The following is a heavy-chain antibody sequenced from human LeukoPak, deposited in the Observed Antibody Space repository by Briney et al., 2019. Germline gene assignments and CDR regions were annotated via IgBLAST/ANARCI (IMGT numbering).Heavy chain of an antibody. Sequence: PGRSLRLSCAASGFTFSSYGMHWVRQAPCKGLEWVAVISYDGSNKYYADSVKGRFTISRDNSKNTLYLQMNSLRAEDTAVYYCAKDLSGWSPAPFDYWGQGTLVTVSS. V-gene: IGHV3-30*18. D-gene: IGHD6-19*01. CDR3: AKDLSGWSPAPFDY. CDR2: ISYDGSNK. J-gene: IGHJ4*02. CDR1: GFTFSSYG.